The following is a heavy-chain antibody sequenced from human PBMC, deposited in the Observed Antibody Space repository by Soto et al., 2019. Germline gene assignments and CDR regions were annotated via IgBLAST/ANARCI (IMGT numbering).Heavy chain of an antibody. V-gene: IGHV3-11*01. CDR1: GFTFSDYY. D-gene: IGHD2-2*03. CDR2: ISSSGSTI. J-gene: IGHJ6*03. CDR3: ARNYGYLDYYYYMDV. Sequence: QVQLVESGGGLVKPGGSLRLSCAASGFTFSDYYMSWIRQAPGKGLEWVSYISSSGSTIYYADSVKGRVTISRDNAKNSLYLQMNSLSAEDTVVYYCARNYGYLDYYYYMDVWGKGTTVTVSS.